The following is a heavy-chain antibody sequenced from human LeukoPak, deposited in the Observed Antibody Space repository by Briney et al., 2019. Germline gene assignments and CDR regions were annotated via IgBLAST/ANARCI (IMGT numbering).Heavy chain of an antibody. V-gene: IGHV1-2*02. J-gene: IGHJ4*02. D-gene: IGHD4-23*01. CDR2: INPNSWGT. CDR3: ARLLFYSGGNKSTRVDD. Sequence: ASVKVSCTASGYTFTGYYIHWVRQAPGQGLEWMGWINPNSWGTNNAQKFQGRFTMTRDTSISTAYMELSRMRSDDTAVYSCARLLFYSGGNKSTRVDDWGQGTLVTVSS. CDR1: GYTFTGYY.